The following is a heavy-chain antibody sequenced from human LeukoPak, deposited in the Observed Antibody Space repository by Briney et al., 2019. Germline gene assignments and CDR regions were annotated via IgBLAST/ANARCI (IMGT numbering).Heavy chain of an antibody. J-gene: IGHJ4*02. CDR2: INYDSGFI. CDR3: AKATWTSVGIAVAGTDY. D-gene: IGHD6-19*01. V-gene: IGHV3-21*04. CDR1: GFTFRNYA. Sequence: GGSLRLSCAASGFTFRNYAMNWVRQAPGKGPEWVSSINYDSGFINYADSVKGRFTISRDNSKNSLYLQMTTLRAEDTAVYYCAKATWTSVGIAVAGTDYWGQGTLVTVSS.